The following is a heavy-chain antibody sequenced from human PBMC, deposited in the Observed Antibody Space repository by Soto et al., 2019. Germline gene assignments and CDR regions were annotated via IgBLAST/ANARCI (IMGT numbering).Heavy chain of an antibody. V-gene: IGHV4-59*08. J-gene: IGHJ3*02. CDR3: ARHYCSGGTWYVRDAFDI. CDR1: GGSISSYY. Sequence: QVQLEESGPGLVKPSETLSLTCTVSGGSISSYYWSWIRQPPGKGLEWIAYIYHSGSTNHNPSLKGRVTISVDTSKNQFSLKLSSVTAADTAMYYCARHYCSGGTWYVRDAFDIWGQGTMVTVSS. CDR2: IYHSGST. D-gene: IGHD2-15*01.